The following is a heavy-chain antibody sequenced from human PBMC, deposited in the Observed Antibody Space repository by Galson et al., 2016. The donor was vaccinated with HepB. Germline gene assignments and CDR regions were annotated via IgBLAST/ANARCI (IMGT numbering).Heavy chain of an antibody. CDR1: GLIFSSYG. V-gene: IGHV3-33*01. Sequence: SLRLSCAASGLIFSSYGMHWVRQAPGKGLEWVAVIWYDGNNKHYRDSVEGRFTISRDNAINTLYLQMNSLRAEDTAVYYCARDRSAGYCSGGSCYRDFDYWGQGTLVTVSS. CDR2: IWYDGNNK. CDR3: ARDRSAGYCSGGSCYRDFDY. D-gene: IGHD2-15*01. J-gene: IGHJ4*02.